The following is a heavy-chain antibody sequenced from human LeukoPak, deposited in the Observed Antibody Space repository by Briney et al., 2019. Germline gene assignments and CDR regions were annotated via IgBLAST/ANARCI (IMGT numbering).Heavy chain of an antibody. Sequence: ASVKVSCKASGYTFTGYYMHWVRQAPGQGLEWMGWINPNSGGTNYAQKFQGRVTMTRDTSISTAYMELSRLRSDDTAVYYCARDLRLGAAAGGDYYYYYMDVWGKGTTVTVSS. CDR2: INPNSGGT. CDR3: ARDLRLGAAAGGDYYYYYMDV. CDR1: GYTFTGYY. V-gene: IGHV1-2*02. D-gene: IGHD6-13*01. J-gene: IGHJ6*03.